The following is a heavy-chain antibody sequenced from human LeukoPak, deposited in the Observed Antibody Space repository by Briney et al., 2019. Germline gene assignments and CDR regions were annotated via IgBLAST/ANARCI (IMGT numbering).Heavy chain of an antibody. J-gene: IGHJ2*01. CDR1: GGSIRSSNW. Sequence: SETLSLTCAVSGGSIRSSNWWSWVRQPPGKGLEWIGEIYHNGSTNYNPSLKSLVTISVEKSKNQFSLKLSSVTAADTAVYYCTRDSTVRSWYFDLWGRGTLVTVSS. D-gene: IGHD4-17*01. V-gene: IGHV4-4*02. CDR2: IYHNGST. CDR3: TRDSTVRSWYFDL.